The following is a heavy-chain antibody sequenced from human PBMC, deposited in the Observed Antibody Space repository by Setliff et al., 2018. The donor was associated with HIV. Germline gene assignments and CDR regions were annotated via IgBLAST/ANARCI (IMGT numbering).Heavy chain of an antibody. V-gene: IGHV4-31*01. CDR1: GDSIDSSNFF. CDR2: IYYSGSA. Sequence: SETLSLTCTVSGDSIDSSNFFWTWIRQHPGKGLEWIGYIYYSGSATYNPSLKSQASISVDTSRNEFSLKLSSVTAADTAVYFCARGGAFCGRDSCYYLDYWGQGNPVTVSS. J-gene: IGHJ4*02. CDR3: ARGGAFCGRDSCYYLDY. D-gene: IGHD2-21*02.